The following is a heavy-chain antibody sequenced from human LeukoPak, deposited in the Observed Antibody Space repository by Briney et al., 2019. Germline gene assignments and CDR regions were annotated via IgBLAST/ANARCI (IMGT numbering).Heavy chain of an antibody. Sequence: GGSVRLSCAASGFTLSSYAMSWVRQAPRKGLEWVSGISGSGGSTHYADSVKGRFTISRDNSKNTLHLQMNSLRAEDTPVYYGAKVYCLIIGCLRPFDYWGQGTLVTVSS. J-gene: IGHJ4*02. V-gene: IGHV3-23*01. D-gene: IGHD5/OR15-5a*01. CDR1: GFTLSSYA. CDR2: ISGSGGST. CDR3: AKVYCLIIGCLRPFDY.